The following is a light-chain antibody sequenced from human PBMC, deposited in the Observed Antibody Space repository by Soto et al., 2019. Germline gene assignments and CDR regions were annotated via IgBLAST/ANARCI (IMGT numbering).Light chain of an antibody. CDR2: EAS. J-gene: IGKJ1*01. V-gene: IGKV3-11*01. Sequence: EIVLTQSPTTLSFSPWERTTLSCRASQSISTYLAWYQQKPGQAPRLLMYEASNRATGVPARFSGSGSGTDFTLTISSLEPEDFAVYYCQQETFGQGTKVDIK. CDR1: QSISTY. CDR3: QQET.